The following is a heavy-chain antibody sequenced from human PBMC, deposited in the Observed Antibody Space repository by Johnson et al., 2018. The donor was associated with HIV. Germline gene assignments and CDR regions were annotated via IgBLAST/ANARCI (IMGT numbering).Heavy chain of an antibody. J-gene: IGHJ3*02. D-gene: IGHD2-8*01. CDR1: GFTLRSYA. CDR2: ISYDESNK. V-gene: IGHV3-30*04. Sequence: QEKLVESGGGVVQPGRSLRLSCGASGFTLRSYAMHWVRQAPGKGLEWVEVISYDESNKYYVDSVKGRFTISRDNSKNTLYLQMNSLRAEDTAVYYCAREGGYCTDGVCYFAFDIWGQGTMVTVSS. CDR3: AREGGYCTDGVCYFAFDI.